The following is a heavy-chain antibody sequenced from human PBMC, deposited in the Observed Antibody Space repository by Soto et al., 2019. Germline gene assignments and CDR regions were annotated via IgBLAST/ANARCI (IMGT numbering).Heavy chain of an antibody. D-gene: IGHD1-26*01. CDR1: GGSISSSSYY. V-gene: IGHV4-39*02. CDR2: IYYSGST. CDR3: ATQEVGGSYVYTFDP. J-gene: IGHJ5*02. Sequence: QLQLQESGPGLVKPSETLSLTCTVSGGSISSSSYYWGWIRQPPGKGLEWIGSIYYSGSTYYNPSLKSRVTISVDTSKNHFSLKLSSVTAADTAVYYCATQEVGGSYVYTFDPWGQGTLVTGS.